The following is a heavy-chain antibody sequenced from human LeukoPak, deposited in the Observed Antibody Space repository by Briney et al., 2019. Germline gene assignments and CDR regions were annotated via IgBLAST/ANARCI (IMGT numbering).Heavy chain of an antibody. CDR3: AKTDGYSGYEWFDY. CDR1: GFTFSSYG. J-gene: IGHJ4*02. V-gene: IGHV3-30*02. Sequence: GGSLRLSCAASGFTFSSYGMHWVRQAPGRGLEWVAFIRYDGSNKYYADSVKGRFTISRDNSKNTLYLQMNSLRAEDTAVYYCAKTDGYSGYEWFDYWGQGTLVTVSS. CDR2: IRYDGSNK. D-gene: IGHD5-12*01.